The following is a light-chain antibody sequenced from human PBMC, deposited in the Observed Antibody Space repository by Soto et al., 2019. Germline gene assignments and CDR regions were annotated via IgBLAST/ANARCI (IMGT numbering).Light chain of an antibody. V-gene: IGKV3-20*01. CDR3: QQYGSSPLT. CDR2: GAS. CDR1: ESVSDNY. Sequence: EIVLTQSPGTLSLSPGERATLSCRASESVSDNYLAWYQQRSGQAPRLVIYGASSRASAVPDRVSGSGSGADFTLTISRLETEDFAVYYCQQYGSSPLTFGGGTKVEIK. J-gene: IGKJ4*01.